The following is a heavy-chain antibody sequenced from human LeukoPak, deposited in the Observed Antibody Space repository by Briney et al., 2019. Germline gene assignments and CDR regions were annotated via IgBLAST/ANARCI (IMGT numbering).Heavy chain of an antibody. Sequence: GGSLRLSCAASGFTFSSYSMNWVRQAPGKGLEWVSYISSSSSTIYYADSVKGRFTISRDNAKNSLYLQMNSLRAEDTAVYYCARGGRIAVAGPNYWGQGTLVTVPS. CDR3: ARGGRIAVAGPNY. V-gene: IGHV3-48*01. CDR2: ISSSSSTI. D-gene: IGHD6-19*01. CDR1: GFTFSSYS. J-gene: IGHJ4*02.